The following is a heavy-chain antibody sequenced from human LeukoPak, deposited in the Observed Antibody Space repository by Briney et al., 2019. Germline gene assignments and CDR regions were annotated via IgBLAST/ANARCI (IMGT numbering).Heavy chain of an antibody. CDR2: ISGSGGSK. Sequence: GGSLRLSCAASGFTFSSYAMSWVRQAPGKGLEWVSAISGSGGSKYYADSVKGRFTISRDNSKNTLYLQMNSLRAEDTAVYYCAKDRAYCGGDCYTFFDYWGQGTLVTVSS. CDR3: AKDRAYCGGDCYTFFDY. D-gene: IGHD2-21*02. V-gene: IGHV3-23*01. J-gene: IGHJ4*02. CDR1: GFTFSSYA.